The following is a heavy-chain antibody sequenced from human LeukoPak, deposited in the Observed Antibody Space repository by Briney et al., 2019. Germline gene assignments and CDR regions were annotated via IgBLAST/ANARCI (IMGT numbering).Heavy chain of an antibody. J-gene: IGHJ4*02. D-gene: IGHD1-1*01. V-gene: IGHV3-30*04. CDR3: ARAYRGPATNGY. Sequence: GGSLRLSCAASGFTFSSYVMHWVRQAPGKGLEWVAIISYDGSNEYYADSVKGRFTISRDNAKDSLYLQMNSLRAEDTAVYYCARAYRGPATNGYWGQGTLVTVSS. CDR1: GFTFSSYV. CDR2: ISYDGSNE.